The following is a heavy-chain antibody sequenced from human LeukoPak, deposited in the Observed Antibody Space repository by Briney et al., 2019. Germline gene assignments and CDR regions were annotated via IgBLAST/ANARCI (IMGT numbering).Heavy chain of an antibody. J-gene: IGHJ3*02. CDR1: GYTLSDYY. CDR3: ARYYDILTGYYTASAFDI. V-gene: IGHV1-2*02. Sequence: GASVKVSCKTSGYTLSDYYIHWVRQAPGQGLEWMGWINPNRWIDLNTGGTSYAQKFQGRVTMTRDTSISTAYMELSRLRSDDTAVYYCARYYDILTGYYTASAFDIWGQGTMVTVSS. CDR2: INPNRWIDLNTGGT. D-gene: IGHD3-9*01.